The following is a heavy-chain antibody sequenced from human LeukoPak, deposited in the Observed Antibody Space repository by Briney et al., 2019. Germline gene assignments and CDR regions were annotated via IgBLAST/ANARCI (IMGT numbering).Heavy chain of an antibody. CDR3: ERGTMIGYYFDY. D-gene: IGHD3-22*01. CDR2: INLDGSEK. J-gene: IGHJ4*02. Sequence: GGSLRLSCAASGFTFDDCGMSWVRPAPRKGLACLANINLDGSEKYYVDSAKGRFTNSRENAQNSLYLQINSLRADDTAVYYCERGTMIGYYFDYWGQGTLVTVSS. CDR1: GFTFDDCG. V-gene: IGHV3-7*01.